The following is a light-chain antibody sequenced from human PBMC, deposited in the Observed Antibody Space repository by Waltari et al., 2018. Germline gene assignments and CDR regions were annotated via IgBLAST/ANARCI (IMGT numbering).Light chain of an antibody. V-gene: IGKV3-15*01. CDR1: QSVPTN. J-gene: IGKJ2*01. Sequence: VAPGERVTLSCRASQSVPTNLAWYQQKPGQPPRLLIYVASTRATGVPARFSGRGSGTEFTLTISSLESEDFAVYYCQQYSNWPYTFGQGTKLEIK. CDR2: VAS. CDR3: QQYSNWPYT.